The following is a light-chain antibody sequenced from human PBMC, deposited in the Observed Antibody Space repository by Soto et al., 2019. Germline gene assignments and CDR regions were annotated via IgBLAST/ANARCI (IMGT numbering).Light chain of an antibody. J-gene: IGKJ4*01. CDR1: QGIDSY. CDR2: ETS. V-gene: IGKV1-9*01. CDR3: QQTRSYPST. Sequence: IQLTQSPSSLSASVGDRVTITCRASQGIDSYLAWYQQRPGKVPQILIYETSILQSGVSSRFSGSGSGTNFTLTISSLQAEDFATYYCQQTRSYPSTFGGGTKVEIK.